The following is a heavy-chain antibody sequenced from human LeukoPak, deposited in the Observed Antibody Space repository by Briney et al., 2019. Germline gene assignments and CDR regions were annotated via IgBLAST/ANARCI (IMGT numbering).Heavy chain of an antibody. CDR3: ARYYYGSGSYYCFDY. V-gene: IGHV4-39*01. CDR1: GGSISSSSYY. J-gene: IGHJ4*02. D-gene: IGHD3-10*01. CDR2: IYYSGST. Sequence: PSETLSLTCTVSGGSISSSSYYWGWIRQPPGKGLEWIGNIYYSGSTYYNPSLKSRVTISVDTSKNQFSLKLSSVTAADTAVYYCARYYYGSGSYYCFDYWGQGTLVTVSS.